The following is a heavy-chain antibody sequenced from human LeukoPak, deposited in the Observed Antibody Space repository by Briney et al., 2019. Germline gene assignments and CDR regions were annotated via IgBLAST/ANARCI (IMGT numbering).Heavy chain of an antibody. CDR1: GYTFTSYD. J-gene: IGHJ3*02. Sequence: ASVKVSCKASGYTFTSYDINWVRQATGQGLEWMGWMNPNSGNTGYAQKFQGRVTMTRDTSISTAYMELSRLRSDDTAVYYCASSGWVDAFDIWGQGTMVTVSS. CDR3: ASSGWVDAFDI. D-gene: IGHD6-19*01. CDR2: MNPNSGNT. V-gene: IGHV1-8*01.